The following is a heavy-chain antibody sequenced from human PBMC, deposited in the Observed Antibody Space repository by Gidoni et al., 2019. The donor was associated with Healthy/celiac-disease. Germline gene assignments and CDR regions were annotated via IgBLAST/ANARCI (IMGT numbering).Heavy chain of an antibody. J-gene: IGHJ6*02. V-gene: IGHV4-34*01. D-gene: IGHD3-3*01. CDR1: GGSFSGYY. CDR2: INHSGST. Sequence: QVQLQQWGAGLLKPSETLSLPCAVYGGSFSGYYWSWIRQPPGKGLEWIGEINHSGSTNYNPSLKSRVTISVDTSKNQFSLKLSSVTAADTAVYYCARGAFWSGYYSVRYYYYGMDVWGQGTTVTVSS. CDR3: ARGAFWSGYYSVRYYYYGMDV.